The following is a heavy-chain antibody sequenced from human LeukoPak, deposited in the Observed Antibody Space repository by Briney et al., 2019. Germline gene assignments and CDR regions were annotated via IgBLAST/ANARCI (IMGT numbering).Heavy chain of an antibody. V-gene: IGHV3-64*01. CDR2: VSSNGGRT. Sequence: GGSLRLSCAASGFTFSSYTMHWVRQAPGKGLESVSAVSSNGGRTYSANSVKDRFTISRDNSKNSLYLQMGSLRAEDMAVYYCARETTGTFDYWGQGTLVTVSS. J-gene: IGHJ4*02. CDR3: ARETTGTFDY. CDR1: GFTFSSYT. D-gene: IGHD4-17*01.